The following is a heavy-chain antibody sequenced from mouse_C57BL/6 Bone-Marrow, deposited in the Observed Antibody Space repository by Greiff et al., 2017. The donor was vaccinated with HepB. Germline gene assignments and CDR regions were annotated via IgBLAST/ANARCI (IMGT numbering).Heavy chain of an antibody. V-gene: IGHV1-81*01. Sequence: VNLVESGAELARPGASVKLSCKASGYTFTSYGISWVKQRTGQGLEWIGEIYPRSGNTYYNEKFKGKATLTADKSSSTAYMELRSLTSEDSAVYFCARGITTVVASLDVWGTGTTVTVSS. J-gene: IGHJ1*03. CDR3: ARGITTVVASLDV. CDR2: IYPRSGNT. D-gene: IGHD1-1*01. CDR1: GYTFTSYG.